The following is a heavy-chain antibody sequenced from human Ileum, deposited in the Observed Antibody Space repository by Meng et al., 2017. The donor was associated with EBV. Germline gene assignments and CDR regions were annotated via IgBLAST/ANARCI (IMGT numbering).Heavy chain of an antibody. Sequence: GHRLVIPSEPLSLPRSVPGGSIRCSDYHWGRTRQSPGKGPEWIGTVYYTGRTYYNPSLESRLTILVDTSKNQFSLKLSSVTAADTAVYSCARVHSSSYYFYFDLWGQGSLVTVSS. CDR2: VYYTGRT. J-gene: IGHJ4*02. V-gene: IGHV4-39*07. CDR3: ARVHSSSYYFYFDL. D-gene: IGHD6-13*01. CDR1: GGSIRCSDYH.